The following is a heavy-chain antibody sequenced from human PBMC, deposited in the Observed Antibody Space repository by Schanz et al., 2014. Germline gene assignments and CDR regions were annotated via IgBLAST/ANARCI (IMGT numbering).Heavy chain of an antibody. J-gene: IGHJ4*02. Sequence: EVQLVESGGGLVQPGGSVRLSCAASGFTFSGYWMSWVRQAPGKGPEWLANVKQDGIEKYYLESVRGRFTISRDNAKNALYLQLNSLTAEDTAVYYCARETCSSSTCYIIYFDYWGQGALVTVSS. CDR1: GFTFSGYW. CDR2: VKQDGIEK. D-gene: IGHD2-2*02. CDR3: ARETCSSSTCYIIYFDY. V-gene: IGHV3-7*01.